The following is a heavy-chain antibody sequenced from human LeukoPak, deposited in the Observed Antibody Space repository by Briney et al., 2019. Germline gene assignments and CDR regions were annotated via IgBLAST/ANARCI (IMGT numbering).Heavy chain of an antibody. D-gene: IGHD5-12*01. Sequence: GASVKVSCKASGYTFTGYYMHWVRQAPGQGLEWMGWINPNSGGTNYAQKFQGRVTMTRDTSISTAYMELNRLRSDDTAVYYCAREGGYSGYLDTRGWFDPWGQGTLVTVSS. V-gene: IGHV1-2*02. CDR2: INPNSGGT. J-gene: IGHJ5*02. CDR1: GYTFTGYY. CDR3: AREGGYSGYLDTRGWFDP.